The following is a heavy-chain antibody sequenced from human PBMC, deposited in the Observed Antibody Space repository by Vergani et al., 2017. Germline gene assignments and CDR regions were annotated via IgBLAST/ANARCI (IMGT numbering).Heavy chain of an antibody. V-gene: IGHV4-34*01. CDR2: IDHTGRP. CDR3: ARVNTETNGHRYYYYYMDV. CDR1: GGSFTSYH. J-gene: IGHJ6*03. Sequence: QVQLQQWGGGLLKPSETLSLTCVVNGGSFTSYHWTWIRQSPGEGLEWVGDIDHTGRPDYNPSLKSRLTMSVDKSRNQFSLTLNSVTATDTAIYFCARVNTETNGHRYYYYYMDVWGKGTAVTVS. D-gene: IGHD4-11*01.